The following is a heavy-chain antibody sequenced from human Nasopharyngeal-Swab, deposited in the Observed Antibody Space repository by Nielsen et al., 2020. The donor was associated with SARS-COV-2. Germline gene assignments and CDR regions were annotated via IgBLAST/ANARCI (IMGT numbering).Heavy chain of an antibody. J-gene: IGHJ3*02. CDR3: ARAGLWFGELGAFDI. CDR2: IWYDGSNK. CDR1: GFNFARYG. V-gene: IGHV3-33*01. D-gene: IGHD3-10*01. Sequence: GSLRLSFAASGFNFARYGMHWVRQGPGKGVEWVAVIWYDGSNKYYANSVKGRFSISRDNSKNTLYLQINSLRVEDTATYYCARAGLWFGELGAFDIWGQGTMVTVSS.